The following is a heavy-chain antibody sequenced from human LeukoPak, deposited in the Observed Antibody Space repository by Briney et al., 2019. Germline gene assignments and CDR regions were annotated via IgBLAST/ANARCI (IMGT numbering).Heavy chain of an antibody. CDR1: GYTFTSYY. Sequence: ASVKVSCKASGYTFTSYYMHWVRQAPGQGLEWMGWINPNSGGTNYAQKFQGRVTMTRDTSISTAYMELSSLRSEDTAVYYCARDRYDSSGYRFDYWGQGTLVTVSS. V-gene: IGHV1-2*02. D-gene: IGHD3-22*01. CDR2: INPNSGGT. CDR3: ARDRYDSSGYRFDY. J-gene: IGHJ4*02.